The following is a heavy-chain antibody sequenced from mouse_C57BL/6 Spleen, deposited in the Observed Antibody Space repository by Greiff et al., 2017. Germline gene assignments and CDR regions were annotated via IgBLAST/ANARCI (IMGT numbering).Heavy chain of an antibody. CDR1: GYTFTSYW. V-gene: IGHV1-69*01. J-gene: IGHJ1*03. Sequence: QVQLQQPGAELVMPGASVKLSCKASGYTFTSYWMHWVKQRPGQGLEWIGEIDPSDSYTNYNQKFKGKSTLTVDKSSSTPYMQLSSLTSEDSAVYYCARGALLPEGWYIDVWGTGTTVTVSS. CDR2: IDPSDSYT. D-gene: IGHD2-10*01. CDR3: ARGALLPEGWYIDV.